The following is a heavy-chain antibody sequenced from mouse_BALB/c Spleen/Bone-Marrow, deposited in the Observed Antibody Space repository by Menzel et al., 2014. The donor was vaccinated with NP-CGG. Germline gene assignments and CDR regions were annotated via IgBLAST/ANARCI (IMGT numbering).Heavy chain of an antibody. Sequence: DVKLQESGGGLVQPGGSLKLSCAASGFTFXSYGMSWVRQTPDKRLELVATINSNGGSTYYPDSVKGRFTISRDNAKNTLYLQMSSLKSEDTAMYYCARDMITTRGFAYWGQGTLVTVSA. J-gene: IGHJ3*01. CDR3: ARDMITTRGFAY. V-gene: IGHV5-6-3*01. CDR2: INSNGGST. D-gene: IGHD2-4*01. CDR1: GFTFXSYG.